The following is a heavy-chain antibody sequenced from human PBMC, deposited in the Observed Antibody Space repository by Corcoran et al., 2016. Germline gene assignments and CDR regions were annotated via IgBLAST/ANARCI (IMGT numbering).Heavy chain of an antibody. CDR1: GFTFSSYN. Sequence: EVQLVESGGGLVQPGGSLRLSCAASGFTFSSYNMNWVRQAPGKGLEWVSYISSSSNTIYYADSVKGRFTISRDNAKNSLFLQMNSLRAEDAAVYYCARDFLREFTIDYWGQGTLVTVSS. J-gene: IGHJ4*02. CDR2: ISSSSNTI. V-gene: IGHV3-48*03. CDR3: ARDFLREFTIDY. D-gene: IGHD3-10*01.